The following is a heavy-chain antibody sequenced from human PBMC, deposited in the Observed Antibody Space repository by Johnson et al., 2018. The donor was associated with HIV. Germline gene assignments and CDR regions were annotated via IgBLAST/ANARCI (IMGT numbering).Heavy chain of an antibody. CDR3: ARANSTWDAVDI. CDR1: GFTFSSYT. Sequence: QVQLVESGGGVVQPGRSLRLSCAASGFTFSSYTMHWVRQAPGKGLEWVAVISYDGSNKYYADSVKGRFTISRDNSKNTLYLQMNSLRAEDTAVYYCARANSTWDAVDIWGQGTMVTVSS. J-gene: IGHJ3*02. V-gene: IGHV3-30-3*01. D-gene: IGHD6-13*01. CDR2: ISYDGSNK.